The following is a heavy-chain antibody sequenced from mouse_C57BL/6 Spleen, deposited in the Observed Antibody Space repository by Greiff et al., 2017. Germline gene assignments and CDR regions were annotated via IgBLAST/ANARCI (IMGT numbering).Heavy chain of an antibody. Sequence: EVKLVESGGGLVQPGGSLSLSCAASGFTFTDYYMSWVRQPPGKALEWLGFIRHKANGYTTEYSASVKGRFTISRDNSQSILYLQMNALRAEDSATYDCARGDGFYYYAMDYWGQGTSVTVSS. D-gene: IGHD1-2*01. J-gene: IGHJ4*01. CDR3: ARGDGFYYYAMDY. CDR2: IRHKANGYTT. V-gene: IGHV7-3*01. CDR1: GFTFTDYY.